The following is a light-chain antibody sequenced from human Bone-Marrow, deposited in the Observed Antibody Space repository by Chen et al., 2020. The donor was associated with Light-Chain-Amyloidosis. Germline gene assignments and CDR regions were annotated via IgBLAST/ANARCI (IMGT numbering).Light chain of an antibody. CDR2: EVS. J-gene: IGLJ3*02. CDR1: SRDVGGYNY. CDR3: SSYTSSSGWV. V-gene: IGLV2-14*01. Sequence: QSALTQPASVSGSPGQSITISCTGTSRDVGGYNYVSWYQQHPGKATKLMIFEVSNRPSGVSNRFSGSKSGNAASLTISWLQAEDEADYYCSSYTSSSGWVFGGGTKLTVL.